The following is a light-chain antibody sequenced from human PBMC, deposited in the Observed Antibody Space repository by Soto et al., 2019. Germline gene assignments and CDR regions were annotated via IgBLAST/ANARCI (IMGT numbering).Light chain of an antibody. CDR1: QSISTY. J-gene: IGKJ1*01. V-gene: IGKV1-39*01. Sequence: DIQMTQSPSSLSASVGDRVTITCRASQSISTYLNWYQQKPGKAPEFLIYSASSLQSGVPSRFSVSGSGTDFTLTINSLQPEDFATYNCQQSYSPPWTFGQGNKVEIK. CDR3: QQSYSPPWT. CDR2: SAS.